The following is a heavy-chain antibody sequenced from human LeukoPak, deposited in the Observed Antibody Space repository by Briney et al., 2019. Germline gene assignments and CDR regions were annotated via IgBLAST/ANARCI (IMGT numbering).Heavy chain of an antibody. CDR2: FDPEDGET. D-gene: IGHD3-16*01. V-gene: IGHV1-24*01. CDR3: ATEVIGDYVWGSFRPLDY. CDR1: GYTLTELS. Sequence: EASVTVSFKVSGYTLTELSMHWVRQAPGKGREWMGGFDPEDGETIYAQKSQGRVTMTEDTSTDTAYMELSSLRSEDTAVYYCATEVIGDYVWGSFRPLDYWGQGTLVTVSS. J-gene: IGHJ4*02.